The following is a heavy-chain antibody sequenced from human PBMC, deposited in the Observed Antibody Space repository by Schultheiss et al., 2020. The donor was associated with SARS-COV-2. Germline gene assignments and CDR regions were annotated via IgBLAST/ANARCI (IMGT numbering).Heavy chain of an antibody. CDR3: AKDPDLYCTNGVCYFDY. J-gene: IGHJ4*02. Sequence: GESLKISCAASGFTFSSYSMNWVRQAPGKGLEWVSSISSSSSYIYYADSVKGRFTISRDNAKNSLYLQMNSLRAEDTAVYYCAKDPDLYCTNGVCYFDYWGQGTLVTVSS. D-gene: IGHD2-8*01. CDR2: ISSSSSYI. CDR1: GFTFSSYS. V-gene: IGHV3-21*04.